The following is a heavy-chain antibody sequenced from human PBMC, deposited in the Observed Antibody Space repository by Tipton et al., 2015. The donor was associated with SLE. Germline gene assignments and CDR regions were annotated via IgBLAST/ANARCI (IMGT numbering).Heavy chain of an antibody. J-gene: IGHJ3*02. CDR2: MTDDGRGR. V-gene: IGHV3-30*03. CDR1: GCTFSSYG. Sequence: SLRLSCAASGCTFSSYGMHWVRQAPGKGLEWVAVMTDDGRGRYYADSAKGRFTITRDTARNTLFLQMNRLGPEDTAVYFCARGDGYTDAFDIWGQGTLVTVSS. CDR3: ARGDGYTDAFDI. D-gene: IGHD3-16*01.